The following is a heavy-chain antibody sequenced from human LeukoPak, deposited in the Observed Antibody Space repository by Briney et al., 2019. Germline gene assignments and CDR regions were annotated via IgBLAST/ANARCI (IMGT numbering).Heavy chain of an antibody. CDR1: GYSFTNNY. Sequence: ASVKVSCKASGYSFTNNYIHWVRQAPGQGLEGMGMIYPRDGSTSYAQRFQDRVTVTRDTSTSTVHMELSGLRAEDTALYYCARDQEGFDYWGQGTLVTVSS. J-gene: IGHJ4*02. V-gene: IGHV1-46*01. CDR3: ARDQEGFDY. CDR2: IYPRDGST.